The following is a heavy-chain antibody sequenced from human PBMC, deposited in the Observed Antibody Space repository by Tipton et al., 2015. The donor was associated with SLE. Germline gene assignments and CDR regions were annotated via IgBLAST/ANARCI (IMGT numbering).Heavy chain of an antibody. Sequence: SLRLSCAASGFTFSSYTMNWVRQAPGKGLEWVSSISGDSSYIFYADSLKGRFTISRDNAKNSLYLQMNSLRAEDTAVYYCAKDVLQRKPYYFDSWGQGTLVSVSS. V-gene: IGHV3-21*01. CDR3: AKDVLQRKPYYFDS. J-gene: IGHJ4*02. CDR2: ISGDSSYI. D-gene: IGHD1-14*01. CDR1: GFTFSSYT.